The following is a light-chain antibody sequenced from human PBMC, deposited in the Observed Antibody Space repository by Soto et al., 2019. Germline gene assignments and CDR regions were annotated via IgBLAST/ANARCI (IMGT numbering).Light chain of an antibody. Sequence: EVVMTQSPATLSVSPGDRATLSCRASQNIGTNVAWYQHKPGQAPRLLIYGASTRATDIPPRFSGSGSGSEFSLPVSSLQSEDFAVYYCQQYDNWPPFFTFGPGTKVDLQ. J-gene: IGKJ3*01. CDR3: QQYDNWPPFFT. CDR2: GAS. CDR1: QNIGTN. V-gene: IGKV3-15*01.